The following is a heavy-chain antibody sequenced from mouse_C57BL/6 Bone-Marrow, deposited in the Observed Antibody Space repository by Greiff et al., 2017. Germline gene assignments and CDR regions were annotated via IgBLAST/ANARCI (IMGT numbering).Heavy chain of an antibody. V-gene: IGHV1-55*01. CDR1: GYTFTSYW. CDR3: ARSGTLGRSFDN. Sequence: QVQLQQPGAELVKPGASVKMSCKASGYTFTSYWITWVKQRPGQGLEWIGDIYPTSGRTNYNEKFKSKAILTVDTASNTAYMQLSSLTSEDSAVFYCARSGTLGRSFDNWGQGTTHTVSS. D-gene: IGHD4-1*01. CDR2: IYPTSGRT. J-gene: IGHJ2*01.